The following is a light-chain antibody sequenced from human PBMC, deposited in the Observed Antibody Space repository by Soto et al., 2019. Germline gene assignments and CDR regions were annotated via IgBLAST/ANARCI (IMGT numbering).Light chain of an antibody. J-gene: IGKJ4*01. CDR1: QSVSSSY. V-gene: IGKV3-20*01. Sequence: EIVLTQSPGTLSLSPGERATLSCRASQSVSSSYLAWYQQKPGQAPRLLIYGASSRATGIPDRFSGSGSGTDFTLTISRLEPEDFAVYYCQQYGSSPVFGGRTQVQIK. CDR3: QQYGSSPV. CDR2: GAS.